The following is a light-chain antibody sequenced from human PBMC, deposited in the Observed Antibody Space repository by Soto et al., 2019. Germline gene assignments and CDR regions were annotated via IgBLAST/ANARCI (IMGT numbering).Light chain of an antibody. CDR2: AAS. CDR3: QQSDSSPYT. Sequence: DIQMTQSPSSLSASVGDSVTIACRASQRISNYLNWYQQKPGRAPDLLIFAASILHSGVPSRFSGSGYGTDFTLTIRSLQPEDVATYYCQQSDSSPYTFGQATKLEI. V-gene: IGKV1-39*01. J-gene: IGKJ2*01. CDR1: QRISNY.